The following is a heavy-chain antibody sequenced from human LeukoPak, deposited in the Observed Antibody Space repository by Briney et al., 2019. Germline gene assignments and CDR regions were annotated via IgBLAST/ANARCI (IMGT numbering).Heavy chain of an antibody. J-gene: IGHJ4*02. CDR2: ISGSGGST. Sequence: GGSLRLSCAASGFTFSSYAMSWVRQAPGKGLEWVSAISGSGGSTYYPGSVKGRFTISRENAKNSLYLQMNSLRAGDTAVYYCARGSIAVGYSYGYSFYFDYWGQGTLVTVSS. V-gene: IGHV3-23*01. CDR1: GFTFSSYA. D-gene: IGHD5-18*01. CDR3: ARGSIAVGYSYGYSFYFDY.